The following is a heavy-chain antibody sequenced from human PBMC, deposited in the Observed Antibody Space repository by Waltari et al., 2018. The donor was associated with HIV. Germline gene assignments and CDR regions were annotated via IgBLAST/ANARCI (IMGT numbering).Heavy chain of an antibody. CDR1: GFSLSTTGVG. J-gene: IGHJ6*02. V-gene: IGHV2-5*01. D-gene: IGHD2-8*02. Sequence: QITLKESGPTLVKPTQTLTLTCTFSGFSLSTTGVGVGWIRQPPGKALEWLALIYWNDDKHYSPSLKSRLTITRDTSKNQVVLTMTNVDPVDTATYFCVQSLLGIRYYGMDVWGQGTTVTVSS. CDR2: IYWNDDK. CDR3: VQSLLGIRYYGMDV.